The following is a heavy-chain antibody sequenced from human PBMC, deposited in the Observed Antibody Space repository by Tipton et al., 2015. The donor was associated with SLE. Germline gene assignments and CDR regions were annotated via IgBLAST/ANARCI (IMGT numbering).Heavy chain of an antibody. CDR2: INHSGST. CDR3: ARGRSSYYGMEV. J-gene: IGHJ6*02. Sequence: LRLSCTVSGGSISSYYWSWIRQPPGKGLEWIGEINHSGSTNYNPSLKSRFTISVDTSKNQFSRKLSSVTAADTAVYYCARGRSSYYGMEVWGQGTTVTVSS. CDR1: GGSISSYY. V-gene: IGHV4-34*01. D-gene: IGHD1-14*01.